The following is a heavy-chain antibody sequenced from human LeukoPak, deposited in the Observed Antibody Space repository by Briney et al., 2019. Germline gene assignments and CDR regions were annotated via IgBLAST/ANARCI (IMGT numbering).Heavy chain of an antibody. D-gene: IGHD3-16*02. Sequence: SETLSLTCTVSGGSISSYYWSWIRQPPGKGLEWIGYIYTSGSTNYNPSLKSRVNISVDTSKNQFSLKLSSVTAADTAVYYCARRYTEVWFDPWGQGTLVTVSS. CDR2: IYTSGST. CDR3: ARRYTEVWFDP. V-gene: IGHV4-4*09. CDR1: GGSISSYY. J-gene: IGHJ5*02.